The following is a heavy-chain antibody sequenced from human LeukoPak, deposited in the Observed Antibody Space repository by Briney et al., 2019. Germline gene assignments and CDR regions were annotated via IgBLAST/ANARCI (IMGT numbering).Heavy chain of an antibody. CDR1: GGSISSYY. CDR2: IYYSGST. D-gene: IGHD5-18*01. V-gene: IGHV4-59*08. CDR3: ARHRGYTYGYVDY. Sequence: KPSETLSLTCTVSGGSISSYYWSWIRQPPGKGLEWIGYIYYSGSTNYNPSLKSRVTISVDTSKNQFPLNLTSVTATDTAVYYCARHRGYTYGYVDYWGQGTLVTVSS. J-gene: IGHJ4*02.